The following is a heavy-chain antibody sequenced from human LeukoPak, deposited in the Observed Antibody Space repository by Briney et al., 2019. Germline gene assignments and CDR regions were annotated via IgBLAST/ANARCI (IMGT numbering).Heavy chain of an antibody. CDR3: ASPHPGVAYCGGDCYLDFQH. Sequence: SVKVSCKASGGTFSSYAISWVRQAPGQGLEWMGRIIPIFGIANYAQKFQGRVTITADKSTSTAFMELSSLRSEDTAVYYCASPHPGVAYCGGDCYLDFQHWGQGTLVTVSS. J-gene: IGHJ1*01. CDR2: IIPIFGIA. D-gene: IGHD2-21*02. V-gene: IGHV1-69*04. CDR1: GGTFSSYA.